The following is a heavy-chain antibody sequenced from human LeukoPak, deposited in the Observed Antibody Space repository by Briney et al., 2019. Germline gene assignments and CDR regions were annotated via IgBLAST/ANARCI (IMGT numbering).Heavy chain of an antibody. CDR1: GGTFSSYA. CDR3: ARGDTSIVGAINNAFGI. Sequence: GASVKVSCKASGGTFSSYAISWVRQAPGQGLEWMGGIIPIFGTANYAQKFQGRVTITADESTSTAYMELSSLRSEDTAVYYCARGDTSIVGAINNAFGIWGQGTMVTVSS. D-gene: IGHD1-26*01. V-gene: IGHV1-69*13. J-gene: IGHJ3*02. CDR2: IIPIFGTA.